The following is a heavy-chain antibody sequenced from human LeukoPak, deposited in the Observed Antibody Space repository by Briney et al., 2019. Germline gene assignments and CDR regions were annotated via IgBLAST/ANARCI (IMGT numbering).Heavy chain of an antibody. CDR3: ARAPVRSPREAVMVPY. Sequence: GESLKISCKGSGYSFTSYWIGWVRQMPGKGLEWMGIIYPGDSDTRYSPSFQGQVTISADKSISTAYLQWSSLKASDTAMYYCARAPVRSPREAVMVPYWGQGTLVTVSS. V-gene: IGHV5-51*01. CDR1: GYSFTSYW. D-gene: IGHD3-10*01. CDR2: IYPGDSDT. J-gene: IGHJ4*02.